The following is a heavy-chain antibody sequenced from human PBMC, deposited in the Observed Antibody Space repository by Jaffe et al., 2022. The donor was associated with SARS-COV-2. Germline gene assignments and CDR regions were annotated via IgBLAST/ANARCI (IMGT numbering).Heavy chain of an antibody. CDR3: ARGAGSLYYYYYMDV. CDR1: GGSMNSYY. Sequence: QVQLQESGPGLVKPSETLSLTCTVSGGSMNSYYWSWIRQPPGKGLEWIGYIYYSGSTNNNPSLKSRVTISVDTSKNQFSLKLSSVTAADTAVYYCARGAGSLYYYYYMDVWGKGTTVTVSS. J-gene: IGHJ6*03. CDR2: IYYSGST. V-gene: IGHV4-59*01. D-gene: IGHD3-10*01.